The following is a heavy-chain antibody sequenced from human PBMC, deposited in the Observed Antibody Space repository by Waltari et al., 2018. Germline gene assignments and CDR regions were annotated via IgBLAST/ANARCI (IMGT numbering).Heavy chain of an antibody. D-gene: IGHD2-2*01. V-gene: IGHV1-8*02. CDR3: ARPQTISTSWLAS. J-gene: IGHJ5*01. CDR2: RNANSGHT. Sequence: QVQLVQSGAEVKKPGASVKVSCKASGSIFTSYEINWVRQATGQGLEWMGWRNANSGHTGYAQNCQGRITLTMNTSISTAYMELSSLRSDDTAVYYCARPQTISTSWLASWGQGTLVTVSS. CDR1: GSIFTSYE.